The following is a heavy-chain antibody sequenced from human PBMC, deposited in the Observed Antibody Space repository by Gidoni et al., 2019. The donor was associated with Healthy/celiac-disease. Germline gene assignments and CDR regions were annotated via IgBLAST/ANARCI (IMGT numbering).Heavy chain of an antibody. CDR3: ARDTAHAIFGVAKSWFDP. Sequence: QVQLQESGPGLVKPSQTLSLTCTVSGCSISSGSYYWSWIRQPAGKGLEWIGRIYTSGSPNYNPSLKSRVTMSVDTSKNQFSLKLSSVTAADTAVYYCARDTAHAIFGVAKSWFDPWGQGTLVTVSS. D-gene: IGHD3-3*01. V-gene: IGHV4-61*02. CDR2: IYTSGSP. J-gene: IGHJ5*02. CDR1: GCSISSGSYY.